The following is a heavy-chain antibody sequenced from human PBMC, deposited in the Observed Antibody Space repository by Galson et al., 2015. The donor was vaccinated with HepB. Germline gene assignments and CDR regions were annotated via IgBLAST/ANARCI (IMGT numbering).Heavy chain of an antibody. J-gene: IGHJ4*02. V-gene: IGHV3-21*01. CDR3: ARDSREIDPYYFDN. Sequence: SLRLSCAASGFTFSSYRMNWVRQAPGKGLEWVSSISKSSYHIHDADSVKGRFTISRDNAKNSLYLQMNNLRAEDTAVCYCARDSREIDPYYFDNWGQGTQVTVSS. CDR1: GFTFSSYR. CDR2: ISKSSYHI. D-gene: IGHD1-26*01.